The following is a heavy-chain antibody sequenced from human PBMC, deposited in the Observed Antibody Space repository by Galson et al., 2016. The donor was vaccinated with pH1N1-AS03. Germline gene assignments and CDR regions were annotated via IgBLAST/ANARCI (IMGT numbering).Heavy chain of an antibody. J-gene: IGHJ6*02. D-gene: IGHD2-2*01. Sequence: SVKVSCKASGYIFTGFHVHWVRQAPGQGLEWMGWINTDSGVTNYAQKFEAWVTMTRDTSVNTAYMELYGLKSDDTAVYYCARDPRGPCTSATCPTTYYFGMDVWGQGTTVIVSS. V-gene: IGHV1-2*04. CDR1: GYIFTGFH. CDR3: ARDPRGPCTSATCPTTYYFGMDV. CDR2: INTDSGVT.